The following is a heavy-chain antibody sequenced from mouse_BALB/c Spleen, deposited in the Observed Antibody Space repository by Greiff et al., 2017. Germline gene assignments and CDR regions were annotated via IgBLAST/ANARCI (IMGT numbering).Heavy chain of an antibody. CDR1: GFSLTGYG. CDR3: ARSTTVVEGWFAY. J-gene: IGHJ3*01. Sequence: VKVVESGPGLVAPSQSLSITCTVSGFSLTGYGVNWVRQPPGKGLEWLGMIWGDGSTDYNSALKSRLSISKDNSKSQVFLKMNSLQTDDTARYYCARSTTVVEGWFAYWGQGTLVTVSA. D-gene: IGHD1-1*01. CDR2: IWGDGST. V-gene: IGHV2-6-7*01.